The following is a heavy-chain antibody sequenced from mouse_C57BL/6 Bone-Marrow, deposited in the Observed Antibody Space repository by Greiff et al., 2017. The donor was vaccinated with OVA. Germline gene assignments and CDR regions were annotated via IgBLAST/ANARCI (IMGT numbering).Heavy chain of an antibody. D-gene: IGHD2-5*01. J-gene: IGHJ3*01. CDR3: ARGGYSNYGWFAY. CDR2: IYPRSGNT. CDR1: GYTFTSYG. Sequence: SGAELARPGASVKLSCKASGYTFTSYGISWVKQRTGQGLEWIGEIYPRSGNTYYNEKFKGKATLTADKSSSTAYMELRSLTSEDSAVYFCARGGYSNYGWFAYWGQGTLVTVSA. V-gene: IGHV1-81*01.